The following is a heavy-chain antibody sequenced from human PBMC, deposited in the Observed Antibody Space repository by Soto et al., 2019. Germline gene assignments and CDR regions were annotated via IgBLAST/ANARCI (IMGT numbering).Heavy chain of an antibody. V-gene: IGHV2-5*01. CDR3: AHRRFVATIPNWFDP. D-gene: IGHD5-12*01. J-gene: IGHJ5*02. Sequence: QITLKESGPTLVKPKQTLTLTCTFSGFSLSNSGVGVGWIRQPPGQDLEWRALIYWNDDKRYSPSLKSRLTITKDTSKSQVVLTMSNLDPVDTATYYCAHRRFVATIPNWFDPWGQGTLVTVSS. CDR1: GFSLSNSGVG. CDR2: IYWNDDK.